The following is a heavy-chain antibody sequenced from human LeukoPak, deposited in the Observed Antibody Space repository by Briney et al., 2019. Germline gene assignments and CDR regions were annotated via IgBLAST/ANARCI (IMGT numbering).Heavy chain of an antibody. D-gene: IGHD3-16*01. CDR3: AKDRSGGELSSYYFDY. J-gene: IGHJ4*02. CDR1: GFTFSSYG. Sequence: GGSLRLSCAASGFTFSSYGMHGVRQAPGKGLEWVAVISYDGSNKYYADSVKGRFTISRDNSKNTLYLQMNSLRAEDTAVYYCAKDRSGGELSSYYFDYWGQGTLVTVSS. V-gene: IGHV3-30*18. CDR2: ISYDGSNK.